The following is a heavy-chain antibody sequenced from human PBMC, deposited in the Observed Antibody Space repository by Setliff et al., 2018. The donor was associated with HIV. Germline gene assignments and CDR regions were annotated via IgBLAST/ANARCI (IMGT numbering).Heavy chain of an antibody. CDR1: GFKFSSYA. V-gene: IGHV3-64D*09. J-gene: IGHJ4*02. D-gene: IGHD3-9*01. CDR2: ITSNMDST. CDR3: VKDRTDILTGYGDH. Sequence: GESLKISCSASGFKFSSYAMHWARQAPGKGLEYVSAITSNMDSTYYGDSVKGRFTISRDNSKNTLYLQMNSLRADDTAIYYCVKDRTDILTGYGDHWGQGTQVTVSS.